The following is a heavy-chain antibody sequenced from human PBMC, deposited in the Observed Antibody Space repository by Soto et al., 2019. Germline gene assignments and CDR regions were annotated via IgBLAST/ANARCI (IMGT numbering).Heavy chain of an antibody. CDR3: ARGSAGY. D-gene: IGHD2-15*01. V-gene: IGHV3-48*03. Sequence: GGPLRPSSEASGFTFSSFAMDWVRQAPGKGLEWVSHISTSGSTVYYVDSVKGRFTISRDNAKNSLYLQMNSLRAEDTAVYYCARGSAGYWGQGTLVTVSS. CDR1: GFTFSSFA. CDR2: ISTSGSTV. J-gene: IGHJ4*02.